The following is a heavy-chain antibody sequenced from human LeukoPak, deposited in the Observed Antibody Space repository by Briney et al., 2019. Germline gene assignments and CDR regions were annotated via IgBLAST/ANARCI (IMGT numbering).Heavy chain of an antibody. J-gene: IGHJ6*03. CDR1: GFTFSDFA. Sequence: GGSLRLSCAASGFTFSDFAMSWVRQAPGKGLERVSAISGSGGSTYHGDSVKGRFTISRDNSKNTLYLQMNGLRAEDTAVYYCAKCRGSDYYYYMDVWGKGTTVTVSS. CDR3: AKCRGSDYYYYMDV. V-gene: IGHV3-23*01. D-gene: IGHD1-26*01. CDR2: ISGSGGST.